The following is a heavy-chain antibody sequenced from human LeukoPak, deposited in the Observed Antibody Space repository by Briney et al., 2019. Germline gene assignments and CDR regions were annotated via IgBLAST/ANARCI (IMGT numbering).Heavy chain of an antibody. J-gene: IGHJ4*02. CDR2: VYISGST. Sequence: PSQTLSLTCTVSGGSISSDTYYWSWIRQPAGKGLEWIGRVYISGSTDYNPSLKSRVTISLDTSKNQFSLKLTSVTAADTAVYYCARDRRDVWGFDYWGQGTLVTVSS. V-gene: IGHV4-61*02. CDR1: GGSISSDTYY. D-gene: IGHD3-16*01. CDR3: ARDRRDVWGFDY.